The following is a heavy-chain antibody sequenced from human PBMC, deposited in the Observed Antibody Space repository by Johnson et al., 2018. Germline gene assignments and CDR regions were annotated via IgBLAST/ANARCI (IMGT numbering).Heavy chain of an antibody. Sequence: QVQLVQSGSEVKKPGSSGKVSCKASGGTFSNFLINWVRQAPGQGLEWMGGIIPMFHTPTYAQKFQGRVKIPADESTGTAYMELRSLRSEDTAVNYCARDRVEQFIIMGGEHFYNAMNVWGQGTTVTVSS. CDR3: ARDRVEQFIIMGGEHFYNAMNV. J-gene: IGHJ6*02. V-gene: IGHV1-69*12. CDR1: GGTFSNFL. CDR2: IIPMFHTP. D-gene: IGHD1-14*01.